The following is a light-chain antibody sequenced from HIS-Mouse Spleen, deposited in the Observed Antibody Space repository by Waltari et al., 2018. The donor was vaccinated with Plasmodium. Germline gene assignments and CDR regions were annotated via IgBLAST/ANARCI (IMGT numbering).Light chain of an antibody. CDR1: SSDVGGHNL. V-gene: IGLV2-23*03. CDR2: EGS. J-gene: IGLJ2*01. CDR3: CSYAGSSTFVV. Sequence: QSALTQPASVSGSTGQSITISCTGASSDVGGHNLVSWSQQHPGNAPKRMIYEGSKRPSGVSNRFSGSKSGNTASLTISGLQAEDEADYYCCSYAGSSTFVVFGGGTKLTVL.